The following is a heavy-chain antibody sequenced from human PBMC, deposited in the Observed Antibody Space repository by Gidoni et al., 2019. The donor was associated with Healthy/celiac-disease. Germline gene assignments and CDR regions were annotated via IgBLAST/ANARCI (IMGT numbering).Heavy chain of an antibody. D-gene: IGHD3-22*01. CDR2: ISSSSSYT. CDR3: ARAYYYDSSGYQYYFDY. CDR1: VFTFSDYY. J-gene: IGHJ4*02. Sequence: QVQLVESGGGLVKPGGSLSLSCSASVFTFSDYYMSWIRQALGKGLEWVAYISSSSSYTNYADSVKGRFTISRDNAKNSLYLQMNSLRAEDTAVYYCARAYYYDSSGYQYYFDYWGQGTLVTVSS. V-gene: IGHV3-11*06.